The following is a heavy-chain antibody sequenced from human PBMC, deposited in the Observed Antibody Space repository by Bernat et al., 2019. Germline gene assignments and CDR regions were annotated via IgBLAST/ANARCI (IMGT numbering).Heavy chain of an antibody. CDR3: ARDCVVGATGWYYYGMDV. CDR2: TFYRGST. J-gene: IGHJ6*02. CDR1: GGPATGGSSN. V-gene: IGHV4-61*01. D-gene: IGHD1-26*01. Sequence: QVQLQESGPGLVKPSETLSLTCTVSGGPATGGSSNWSWFRQPPGKGLEGIGFTFYRGSTNYNPPLKGRATISVDTSKNQFSLKLSSVTAADTAVYYCARDCVVGATGWYYYGMDVWGQGTTVTVSS.